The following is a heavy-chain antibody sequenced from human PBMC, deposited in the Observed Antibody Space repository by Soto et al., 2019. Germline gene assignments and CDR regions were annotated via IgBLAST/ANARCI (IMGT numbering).Heavy chain of an antibody. D-gene: IGHD4-17*01. Sequence: PGGSLRLSCAASGFTFSSYSMNWVRQAPGKGLEWVSSISSSSSYIYYADSVKGRFTISRDNAKNSLYLQMNSLRAEDTAVYYCARGPDYGDSEYYFDYWGQGTLVTVSS. CDR1: GFTFSSYS. CDR2: ISSSSSYI. CDR3: ARGPDYGDSEYYFDY. V-gene: IGHV3-21*01. J-gene: IGHJ4*02.